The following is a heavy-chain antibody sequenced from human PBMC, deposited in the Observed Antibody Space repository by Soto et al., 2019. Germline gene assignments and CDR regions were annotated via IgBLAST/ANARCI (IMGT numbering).Heavy chain of an antibody. V-gene: IGHV4-30-4*01. J-gene: IGHJ6*02. D-gene: IGHD6-13*01. Sequence: PSETLSLTCTVSGGSISSGDYYWSWIRQPPGKGLEWIGYIYYSGSTYYNPSLKSRVTISVDTSKNQFSLKLSSVTAADTAVYYCARDLVIKVPPGNPPPAYYYYGMDVWGQGTTVTVSS. CDR1: GGSISSGDYY. CDR2: IYYSGST. CDR3: ARDLVIKVPPGNPPPAYYYYGMDV.